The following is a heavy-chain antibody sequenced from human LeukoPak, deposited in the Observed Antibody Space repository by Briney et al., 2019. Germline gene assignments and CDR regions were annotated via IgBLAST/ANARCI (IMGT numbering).Heavy chain of an antibody. V-gene: IGHV1-2*02. Sequence: GASVKVSCKASGYTFTGYYMHWVRQAPGQGLEWMGWINPNSGGTNYAQKFQGRVTMTRDTSISTAYMELSRLRSDDTAVYYCARDRRYGDGYNYRIRAFDYWGQGTLVTVSS. CDR1: GYTFTGYY. D-gene: IGHD5-24*01. CDR3: ARDRRYGDGYNYRIRAFDY. CDR2: INPNSGGT. J-gene: IGHJ4*02.